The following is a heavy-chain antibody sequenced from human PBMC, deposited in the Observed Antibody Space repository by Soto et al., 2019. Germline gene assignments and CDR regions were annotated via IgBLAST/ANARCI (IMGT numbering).Heavy chain of an antibody. CDR2: INAGNGNT. Sequence: ASVKVSCKASGYTFTSYAMHWVRQAPGQRLEWMGWINAGNGNTKFSQKFQGRVTITRDTSASTAYMELSSLRSEDTAVYYCARGDHYDILTGSREDFDYWGQGTLVTVTS. CDR1: GYTFTSYA. CDR3: ARGDHYDILTGSREDFDY. V-gene: IGHV1-3*01. D-gene: IGHD3-9*01. J-gene: IGHJ4*02.